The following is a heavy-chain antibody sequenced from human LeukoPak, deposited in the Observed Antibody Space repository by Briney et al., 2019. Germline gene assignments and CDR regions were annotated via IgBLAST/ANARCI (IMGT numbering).Heavy chain of an antibody. V-gene: IGHV3-9*01. CDR3: ARGPSGYHNT. D-gene: IGHD5-12*01. CDR1: GFTFDDYA. CDR2: ISWNSGGI. Sequence: PGRSLRLSCAASGFTFDDYAMHWVRQAPGKGLEWVSGISWNSGGIGYADSVKGRFTISRDNAKNSLYLQMNSLRAEDTAVYYCARGPSGYHNTGGQGTLVTVSS. J-gene: IGHJ4*02.